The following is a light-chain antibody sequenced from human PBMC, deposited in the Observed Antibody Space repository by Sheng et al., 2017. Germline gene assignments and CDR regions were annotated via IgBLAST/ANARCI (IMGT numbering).Light chain of an antibody. Sequence: EIVLTQSPATLSLSPGERATLSCRASQSVSSYLAWYQQKPGQAPRLLIYDASNRATGIPDRFSGSGSGTDFTLTINSLEPEDFAVYYCQHRRTFGQGTKLEI. CDR3: QHRRT. CDR2: DAS. CDR1: QSVSSY. V-gene: IGKV3-11*01. J-gene: IGKJ2*01.